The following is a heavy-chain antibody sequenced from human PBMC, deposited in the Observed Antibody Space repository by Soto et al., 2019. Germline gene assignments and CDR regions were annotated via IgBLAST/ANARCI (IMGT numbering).Heavy chain of an antibody. CDR3: ARDRGYDYDSASGFYHY. V-gene: IGHV4-30-4*01. CDR1: GGSIRCGDYY. D-gene: IGHD3-22*01. Sequence: SETLSLTCTVSGGSIRCGDYYWTWIRRSPGKGLEWIGYIYSRGDTSYNPSVESRVTISRDTSKNQFSLNLSSVTAADTAVYYCARDRGYDYDSASGFYHYWGQGTLVTVSS. J-gene: IGHJ4*02. CDR2: IYSRGDT.